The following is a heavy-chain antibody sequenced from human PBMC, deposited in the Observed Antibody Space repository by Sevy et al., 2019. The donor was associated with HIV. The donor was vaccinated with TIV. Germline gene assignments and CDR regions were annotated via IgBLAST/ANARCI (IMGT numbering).Heavy chain of an antibody. CDR1: RFTFKTYW. J-gene: IGHJ5*01. D-gene: IGHD1-26*01. V-gene: IGHV3-7*01. CDR2: IKEDGSAK. Sequence: GGSLRLSCAASRFTFKTYWMSWVRQAPGKGLEWGGNIKEDGSAKYYADSVRGRLTISRDNANNPQYLQISSMRVEATVVYYCARDSPGYSGYSSWGQGTLVTVSS. CDR3: ARDSPGYSGYSS.